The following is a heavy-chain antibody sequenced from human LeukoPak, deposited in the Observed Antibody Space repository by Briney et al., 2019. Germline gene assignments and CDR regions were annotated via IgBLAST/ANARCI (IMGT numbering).Heavy chain of an antibody. V-gene: IGHV3-30*18. D-gene: IGHD6-19*01. J-gene: IGHJ6*02. CDR3: AKSDQWLNPLLYGMDV. CDR2: IPYDGSNK. Sequence: GGSLRLSCAASGFTFSSYGMHWVRQAPGKGLEWVAVIPYDGSNKYYADSVKGRFTISRDNSKNTLYLQMNSLRAEDTAVYYCAKSDQWLNPLLYGMDVWGQGTTVTVSS. CDR1: GFTFSSYG.